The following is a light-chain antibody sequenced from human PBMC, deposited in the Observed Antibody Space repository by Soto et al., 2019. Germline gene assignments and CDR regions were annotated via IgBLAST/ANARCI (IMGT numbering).Light chain of an antibody. J-gene: IGKJ1*01. CDR3: QEYIHLPPGM. V-gene: IGKV3-15*01. Sequence: EIVVTQSPATLSASPGERVTLSCRASQFVSRRLAWYQQRPGQVPRLLIYDTSTMAPGISARFSGSGSGTEFTLTISSLQAEDFAVYYCQEYIHLPPGMFGPGTTVDIK. CDR2: DTS. CDR1: QFVSRR.